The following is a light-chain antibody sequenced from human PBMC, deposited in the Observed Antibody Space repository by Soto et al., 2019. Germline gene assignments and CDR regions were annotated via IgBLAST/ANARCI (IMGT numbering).Light chain of an antibody. CDR2: DNN. CDR1: RSNIGAGFD. V-gene: IGLV1-40*01. J-gene: IGLJ2*01. Sequence: QSVLTQPPSVSGAPGQRVTISCTGTRSNIGAGFDVHWYQQLPGTAPKLLIYDNNNRPSGVPDRFSGSKSGTSASLAITGLLAEDEADYYCQSYDGSLSGPVVFGGGTKLIVL. CDR3: QSYDGSLSGPVV.